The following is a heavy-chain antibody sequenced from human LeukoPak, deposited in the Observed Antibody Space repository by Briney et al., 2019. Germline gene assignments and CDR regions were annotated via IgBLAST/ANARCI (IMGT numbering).Heavy chain of an antibody. CDR2: ISGSGGST. J-gene: IGHJ4*02. Sequence: PGGSLRLSCAASGFTFSSYAMSWVRQAPGKGLECVSAISGSGGSTYYADSVKGRFTISRDNSKNTLYLQMNSLRAEDTAVYYCAKESVRYSSSGEGQKWGQGTLVTVSS. V-gene: IGHV3-23*01. CDR1: GFTFSSYA. D-gene: IGHD6-13*01. CDR3: AKESVRYSSSGEGQK.